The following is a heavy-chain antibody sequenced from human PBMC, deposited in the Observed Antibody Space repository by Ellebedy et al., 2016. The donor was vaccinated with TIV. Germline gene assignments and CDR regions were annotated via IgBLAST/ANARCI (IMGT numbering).Heavy chain of an antibody. CDR2: IKQDGSEK. V-gene: IGHV3-7*01. CDR1: GFTFSNYW. Sequence: GGSLRLXCAASGFTFSNYWMSWVRQAPGKGLEWVANIKQDGSEKHYVDSVKGRFTISRDNAKSSLYLQMNSLRVEDTALYYCSSYVETSMTHWGQGTLVTVSS. D-gene: IGHD5-18*01. CDR3: SSYVETSMTH. J-gene: IGHJ4*02.